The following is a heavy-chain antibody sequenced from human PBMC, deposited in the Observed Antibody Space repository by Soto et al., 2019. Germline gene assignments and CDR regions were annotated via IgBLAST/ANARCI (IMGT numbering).Heavy chain of an antibody. J-gene: IGHJ4*02. CDR1: GFTFSSYA. V-gene: IGHV3-23*01. CDR3: AKVGSQWEWSRNYFDY. D-gene: IGHD3-3*01. CDR2: ISGSGGST. Sequence: GGSLSLSCAASGFTFSSYAMSWVRQAPGKGLEWVSAISGSGGSTYYADSVKGRFTISRDNSKNTLYLQMNSLRAEDTAVYYCAKVGSQWEWSRNYFDYWGQGTLVTVSS.